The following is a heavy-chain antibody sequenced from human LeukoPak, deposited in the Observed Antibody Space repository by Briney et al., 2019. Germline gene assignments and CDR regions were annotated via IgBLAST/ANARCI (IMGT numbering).Heavy chain of an antibody. V-gene: IGHV3-30*02. CDR1: GFTFSSYG. Sequence: GGSLRLSCAASGFTFSSYGMYWVRQAPGEGREWVAFMRYDGSNKFYADSVKGVFTVSRDNSKNTLYLQMKSVRAEHTSVYYCARGNGVLDYGGNSYHMHVWAKGPTLPVSS. D-gene: IGHD4-23*01. CDR2: MRYDGSNK. CDR3: ARGNGVLDYGGNSYHMHV. J-gene: IGHJ6*03.